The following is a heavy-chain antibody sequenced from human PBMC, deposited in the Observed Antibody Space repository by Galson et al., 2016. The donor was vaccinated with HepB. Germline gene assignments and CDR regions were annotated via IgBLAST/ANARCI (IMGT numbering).Heavy chain of an antibody. V-gene: IGHV3-23*01. CDR3: AKDAHYGSGFPTWGYFEN. Sequence: SLRLSCTVSGFTFSSYAMRWVRQAPGKGLEWVSALSGLSDSKDYADSVKGRFTVSRDNAKDTLYLQMNSLRAEDTAVYFCAKDAHYGSGFPTWGYFENWGRGTLVTVSS. D-gene: IGHD3-3*02. J-gene: IGHJ4*01. CDR2: LSGLSDSK. CDR1: GFTFSSYA.